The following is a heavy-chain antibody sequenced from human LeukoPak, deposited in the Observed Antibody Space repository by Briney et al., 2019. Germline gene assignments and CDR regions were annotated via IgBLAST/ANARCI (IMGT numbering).Heavy chain of an antibody. D-gene: IGHD2-2*01. Sequence: GGSLRLSCAASGINFRASGMHWVRQAPGMGLEWVTFIQTDGGDKKYAASVAGRFTISRDNSKNTVYLHMSSLRPDDTALYYCAREGGTVVIGRFDYWGQGTLVTVPS. CDR2: IQTDGGDK. CDR1: GINFRASG. J-gene: IGHJ4*02. V-gene: IGHV3-30*02. CDR3: AREGGTVVIGRFDY.